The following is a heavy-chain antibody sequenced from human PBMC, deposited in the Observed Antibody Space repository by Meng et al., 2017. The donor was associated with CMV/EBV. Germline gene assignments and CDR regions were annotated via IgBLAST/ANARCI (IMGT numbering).Heavy chain of an antibody. CDR2: TYYSGST. J-gene: IGHJ3*02. CDR3: ARGGALAAFDI. V-gene: IGHV4-59*01. Sequence: GSLRLSCTVSGGSISSYYWSWIRQPPGKGLEWIGYTYYSGSTNYNPSLKSRVTISVDTSKNQFSLKLSSVTAADTAVYYCARGGALAAFDIWGQGTMVTVSS. CDR1: GGSISSYY. D-gene: IGHD3-16*01.